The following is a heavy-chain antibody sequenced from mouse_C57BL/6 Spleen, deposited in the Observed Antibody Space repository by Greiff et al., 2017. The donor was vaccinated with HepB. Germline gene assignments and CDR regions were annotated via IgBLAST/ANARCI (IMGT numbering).Heavy chain of an antibody. CDR1: GYSFTGYY. D-gene: IGHD1-1*01. Sequence: VQLQQSGPELVKPGASVKISCKASGYSFTGYYMNWVKQSPEKSLEWIGEINPSTGGTTYNQKFKAKATLTVDKSSSTAYMQLKSLTSEDSAVYDCARDGYGSSYAMDYWGQGTSVTVSS. CDR2: INPSTGGT. J-gene: IGHJ4*01. V-gene: IGHV1-42*01. CDR3: ARDGYGSSYAMDY.